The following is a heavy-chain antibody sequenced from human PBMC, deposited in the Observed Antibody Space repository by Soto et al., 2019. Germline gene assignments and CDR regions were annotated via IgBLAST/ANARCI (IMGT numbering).Heavy chain of an antibody. CDR3: TTPQLSSIGQLDDAFDI. V-gene: IGHV3-15*01. CDR2: IKSKTDGGTT. CDR1: GFTFSNAW. J-gene: IGHJ3*02. Sequence: GGSLRLSCAASGFTFSNAWMSWVRQAPGKGLEWVGRIKSKTDGGTTDYAAPVKGRFTISRDDSKNTLYLQMNSLKTEDTAVYYCTTPQLSSIGQLDDAFDIWGQGTMVTVSS. D-gene: IGHD6-6*01.